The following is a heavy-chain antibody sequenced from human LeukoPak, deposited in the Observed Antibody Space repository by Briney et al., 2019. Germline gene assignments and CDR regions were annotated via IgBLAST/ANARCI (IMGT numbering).Heavy chain of an antibody. D-gene: IGHD5-12*01. CDR2: IYSGGST. V-gene: IGHV3-66*01. J-gene: IGHJ3*02. CDR1: GFTVSTNY. CDR3: ARDLGYSAYATVRGYAVDI. Sequence: GGSLRLSCAASGFTVSTNYMSWARQAPGKGLEWVSIIYSGGSTYYADSVKGRFTISRDISQNTLYLQMNSLRAEDTAVYYCARDLGYSAYATVRGYAVDIWGQGTMVTVSS.